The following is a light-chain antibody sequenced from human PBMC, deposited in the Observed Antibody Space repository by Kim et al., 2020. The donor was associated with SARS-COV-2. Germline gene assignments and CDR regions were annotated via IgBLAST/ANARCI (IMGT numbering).Light chain of an antibody. CDR1: SGDVGIFKY. CDR3: SSYTSNNTQV. Sequence: STGTSGDVGIFKYMSWYTRNPRTEPPHTIYMVSDRRPGVSHRVSRSQCRNTPSLSLSGLQAEDEADYYCSSYTSNNTQVFGGGTRLTVL. J-gene: IGLJ3*02. CDR2: MVS. V-gene: IGLV2-14*01.